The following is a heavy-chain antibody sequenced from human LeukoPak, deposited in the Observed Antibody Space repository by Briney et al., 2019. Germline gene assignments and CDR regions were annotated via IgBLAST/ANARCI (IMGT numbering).Heavy chain of an antibody. CDR1: GFSLSDFS. D-gene: IGHD3-22*01. V-gene: IGHV3-48*04. CDR2: IRRDGTTT. Sequence: GGSLRLSCSGSGFSLSDFSMDWVRQAPGKGLEWVAYIRRDGTTTFYADSVKGRFTISRDNAKNSLFLQMNSLRAEDTAVYYCARHGSSGYYSYFDYWGQGTQVTVSS. J-gene: IGHJ4*02. CDR3: ARHGSSGYYSYFDY.